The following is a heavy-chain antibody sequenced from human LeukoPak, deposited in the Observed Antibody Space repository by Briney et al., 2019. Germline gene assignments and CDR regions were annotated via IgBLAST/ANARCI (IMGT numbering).Heavy chain of an antibody. J-gene: IGHJ2*01. CDR1: GGSISSYY. CDR3: ARLNRDYGDYWYSDL. CDR2: IYYSGST. Sequence: SETLSLTWTVAGGSISSYYWSWIRQPPGKGLEWIGYIYYSGSTNYNPSLKSRVTISVDTSKNQFSLKLSSVTAADTAVYYCARLNRDYGDYWYSDLWGRGTLVTVSS. D-gene: IGHD4-17*01. V-gene: IGHV4-59*01.